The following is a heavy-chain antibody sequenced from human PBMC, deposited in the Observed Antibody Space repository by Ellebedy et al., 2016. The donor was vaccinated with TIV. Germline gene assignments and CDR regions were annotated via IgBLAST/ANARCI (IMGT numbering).Heavy chain of an antibody. J-gene: IGHJ4*02. CDR3: ARRVAGKASFDY. D-gene: IGHD6-19*01. V-gene: IGHV3-21*01. Sequence: PGGSLRLSCAASGFTFSTYSMNWVRQAPGTGLEWVSSISTITNYADSVKGRFTVSRDTAKNSLYLQRNSLRAEDTAVYYCARRVAGKASFDYWGQGTLVTVSS. CDR1: GFTFSTYS. CDR2: ISTIT.